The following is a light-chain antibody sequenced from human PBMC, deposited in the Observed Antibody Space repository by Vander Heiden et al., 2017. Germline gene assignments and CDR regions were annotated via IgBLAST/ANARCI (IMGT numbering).Light chain of an antibody. CDR2: YAC. V-gene: IGKV1D-43*01. CDR1: QGISSY. CDR3: QQYDSTPFT. Sequence: AIPLTHSPFSLSASVRDSITIPCCASQGISSYSAWYQQKSAKAPKLFIYYACSLQSGVPSRFSGSGSGTDYTLTISSLQPEDFATYYCQQYDSTPFTFGHGTKVDIK. J-gene: IGKJ3*01.